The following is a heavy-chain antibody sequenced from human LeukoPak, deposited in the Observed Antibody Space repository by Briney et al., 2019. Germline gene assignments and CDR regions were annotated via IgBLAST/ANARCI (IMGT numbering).Heavy chain of an antibody. J-gene: IGHJ4*02. CDR1: GGSISSYY. CDR3: ARDAGYSSGWHFDY. CDR2: IYYSGST. D-gene: IGHD6-19*01. Sequence: SETLSLTCTVSGGSISSYYWSWIRQPPGKGLEWIGYIYYSGSTNYNPSLKSRVTISVDTSKNQFSLKLSSVTAADTAVYYCARDAGYSSGWHFDYWGQGTLVTVSS. V-gene: IGHV4-59*01.